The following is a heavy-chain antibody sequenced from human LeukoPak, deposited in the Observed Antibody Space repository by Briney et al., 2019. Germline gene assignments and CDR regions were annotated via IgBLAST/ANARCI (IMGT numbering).Heavy chain of an antibody. CDR3: ARVESDVVVGPTAFRLGKNFDS. J-gene: IGHJ4*02. Sequence: SETLSLTCTVSGGSIGSFHWSWIRQPPGKGLEWIGYVYYSGGINYNPSLKSRVTISGDTSKNQVSLKLRSVTAADTAVYYCARVESDVVVGPTAFRLGKNFDSWGQGTLVAVSS. V-gene: IGHV4-59*01. CDR2: VYYSGGI. D-gene: IGHD2-21*02. CDR1: GGSIGSFH.